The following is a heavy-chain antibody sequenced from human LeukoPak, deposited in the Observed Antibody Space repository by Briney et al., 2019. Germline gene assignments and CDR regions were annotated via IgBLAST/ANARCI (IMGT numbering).Heavy chain of an antibody. J-gene: IGHJ6*03. CDR3: ARDALAQLVHDYYYYMDV. Sequence: SQTLSLTCAISGDSVSSNSAAWNWIRQSPSRGLEWLGRTYYRSKWYNDYAVSVKSRITINPDTSKNQFSLQLNSVTPEDTAVYYCARDALAQLVHDYYYYMDVWGKGTTVTVSS. CDR2: TYYRSKWYN. V-gene: IGHV6-1*01. CDR1: GDSVSSNSAA. D-gene: IGHD6-6*01.